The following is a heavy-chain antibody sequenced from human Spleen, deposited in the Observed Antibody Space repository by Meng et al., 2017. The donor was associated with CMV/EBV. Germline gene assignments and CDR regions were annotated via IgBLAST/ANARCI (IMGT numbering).Heavy chain of an antibody. CDR3: ERDKKWERRLPIDY. CDR2: INPNRGDT. CDR1: GNTYRTYQ. D-gene: IGHD1-1*01. Sequence: APGNTYRTYQKPWVRQPRGKGLAWMGWINPNRGDTYYAQKFQGRVTMNRDTSISTVYMELSRLRSVDTAIYYCERDKKWERRLPIDYWGQGTLVTVSS. J-gene: IGHJ4*01. V-gene: IGHV1-2*02.